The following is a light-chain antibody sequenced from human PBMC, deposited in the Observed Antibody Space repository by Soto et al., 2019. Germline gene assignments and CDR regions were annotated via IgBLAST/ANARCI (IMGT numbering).Light chain of an antibody. V-gene: IGKV3-15*01. CDR1: QSVSSY. Sequence: EIVMTQSPATLSVSPGERATLSCRASQSVSSYLAWYQQKPGLPPRLLIYDASTRATGIPDRFSGSGSGTDFTLTISRLQSADFAVYYCQQYRNWPPLYTFGRGTKLEIK. CDR2: DAS. J-gene: IGKJ2*01. CDR3: QQYRNWPPLYT.